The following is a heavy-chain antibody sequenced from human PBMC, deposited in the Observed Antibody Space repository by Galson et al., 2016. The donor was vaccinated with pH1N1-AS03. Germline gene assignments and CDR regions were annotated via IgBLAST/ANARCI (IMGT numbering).Heavy chain of an antibody. CDR2: IRYDGINK. CDR3: ANREKAATGQFDY. CDR1: GFTFSTYA. V-gene: IGHV3-30*02. Sequence: SLRLSCAAAGFTFSTYAMHWVRQAPGKGLEWVAFIRYDGINKYYADFVKGRFTISRDNSKNTLYLQMNSLRTEDTAVYYCANREKAATGQFDYWGQGTLVTVSS. J-gene: IGHJ4*02. D-gene: IGHD6-13*01.